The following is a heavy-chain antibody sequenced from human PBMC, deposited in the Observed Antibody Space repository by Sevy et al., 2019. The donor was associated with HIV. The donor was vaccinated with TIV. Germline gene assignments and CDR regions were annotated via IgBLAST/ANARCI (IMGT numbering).Heavy chain of an antibody. J-gene: IGHJ4*02. CDR2: IKSKTDGETT. V-gene: IGHV3-15*01. CDR1: GFTFSNAC. Sequence: GGSLRLSCAASGFTFSNACMNWVRQAPGKGLEWVGRIKSKTDGETTDYAAPVKGRFTISRDDSKNTLFLQMNSLKIEGTAVYYCATRGTNSGSFSYRGQGILVTVSS. CDR3: ATRGTNSGSFSY. D-gene: IGHD1-26*01.